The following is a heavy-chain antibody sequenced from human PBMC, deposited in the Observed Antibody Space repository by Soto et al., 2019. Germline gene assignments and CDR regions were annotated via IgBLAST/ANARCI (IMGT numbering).Heavy chain of an antibody. D-gene: IGHD1-7*01. CDR1: GYTFTSYA. CDR3: AKSPRTGTTELGWFDP. J-gene: IGHJ5*02. Sequence: ASVKVSCKASGYTFTSYAMHWVRQAPGQRLEWMGWINAGNGNTKYSQKFQGRVTITRDTSASTAYMELSSLRSEDTAVHYCAKSPRTGTTELGWFDPWGQGTLVTVSS. CDR2: INAGNGNT. V-gene: IGHV1-3*01.